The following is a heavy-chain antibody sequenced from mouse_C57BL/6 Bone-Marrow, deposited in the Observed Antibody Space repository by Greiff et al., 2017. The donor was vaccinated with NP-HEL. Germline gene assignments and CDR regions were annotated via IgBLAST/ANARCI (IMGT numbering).Heavy chain of an antibody. CDR1: GYTFTSYG. CDR3: ARRMDYAMDY. D-gene: IGHD2-3*01. Sequence: QVQLQQSGAELVRPGASVKLSCKASGYTFTSYGISWVKQRTGQGLEWIGEIYPRSGNTYYNEKFKGKATLTADKSSSTAYMELRSLTSEDYAVYFCARRMDYAMDYWGQGTSVTVSS. CDR2: IYPRSGNT. V-gene: IGHV1-81*01. J-gene: IGHJ4*01.